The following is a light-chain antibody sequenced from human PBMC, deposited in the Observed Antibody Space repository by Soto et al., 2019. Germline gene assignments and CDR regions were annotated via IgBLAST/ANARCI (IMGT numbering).Light chain of an antibody. J-gene: IGLJ1*01. CDR1: STDVGGYNY. V-gene: IGLV2-11*01. CDR3: CSYAGRDTLYV. CDR2: DVS. Sequence: QAVVTQPRSVSGSPGQSVTISCTGTSTDVGGYNYVSWYQQHPGKVPKLMLYDVSKRPSGVPDRFSGSKSGNTASLTISGLQAEDVADYYCCSYAGRDTLYVFGSATKVTVL.